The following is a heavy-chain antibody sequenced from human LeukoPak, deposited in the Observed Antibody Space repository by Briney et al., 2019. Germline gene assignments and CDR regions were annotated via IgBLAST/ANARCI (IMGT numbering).Heavy chain of an antibody. Sequence: GGSLRLSCAASGFTFSDYYMSWIRQAPGKGLEWVSSISSSSSYIYYADSVKGRFTISRDNAKNSLYLQMNSLRAEDTAVYYCARVLRLVRGVIDYWGQGTLVTVSS. D-gene: IGHD3-10*01. CDR3: ARVLRLVRGVIDY. CDR1: GFTFSDYY. V-gene: IGHV3-11*06. CDR2: ISSSSSYI. J-gene: IGHJ4*02.